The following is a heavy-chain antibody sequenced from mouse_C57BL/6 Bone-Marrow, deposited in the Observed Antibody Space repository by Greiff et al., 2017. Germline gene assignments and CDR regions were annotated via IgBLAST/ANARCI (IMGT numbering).Heavy chain of an antibody. V-gene: IGHV14-4*01. CDR2: IDPETGDT. CDR3: TTPLYYGSSCYWYFDV. D-gene: IGHD1-1*01. CDR1: GFNIKDDY. Sequence: EVQLQQSGAELVRPGASVKLSCTASGFNIKDDYMHWVKQRPEQGLEWIGWIDPETGDTAYASKFQGKATITADTSSNTAYLQLSSLTAEDPAVYYCTTPLYYGSSCYWYFDVWGTGTTVTVYS. J-gene: IGHJ1*03.